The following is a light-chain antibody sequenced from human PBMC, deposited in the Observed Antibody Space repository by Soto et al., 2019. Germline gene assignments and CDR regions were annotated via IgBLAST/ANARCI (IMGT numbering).Light chain of an antibody. CDR2: GAS. Sequence: EMVLTQSPGTLSSPQGERATLFGRVSQSVSSNYLAWYQQIPGQAPRPLIYGASSTATGIPARFSGSGAGTDFPRTSNTLVPESVAVYYCQQYGTSPWTFGQGTKGEIK. CDR1: QSVSSNY. V-gene: IGKV3-20*01. J-gene: IGKJ1*01. CDR3: QQYGTSPWT.